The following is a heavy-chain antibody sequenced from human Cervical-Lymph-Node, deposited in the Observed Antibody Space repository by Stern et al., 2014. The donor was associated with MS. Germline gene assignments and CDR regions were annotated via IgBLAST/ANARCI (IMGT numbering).Heavy chain of an antibody. CDR2: IIPIFGTA. CDR3: ERGRPATDY. V-gene: IGHV1-69*06. CDR1: GGTFSSYV. Sequence: QVQLVESGAEVKKPGSSVKVSCKASGGTFSSYVISWVRQAPGQGLEWMGGIIPIFGTANYAQKFQGRVTITADKSPSTAYNELSSLRSEDPPVYYCERGRPATDYWGQGTLVTVSS. J-gene: IGHJ4*02.